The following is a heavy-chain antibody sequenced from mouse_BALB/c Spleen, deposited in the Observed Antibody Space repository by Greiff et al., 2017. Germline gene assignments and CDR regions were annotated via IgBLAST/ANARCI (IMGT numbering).Heavy chain of an antibody. CDR1: GFSLTSYG. CDR3: ARNSPLYDGYDSDY. Sequence: VQLQQSGPGLVQPSQSLSITCTVSGFSLTSYGVHWVRQSPGKGLEWLGVIWSGGSTDYNAAFISRLSISKNNSKSQVFFKINSLQANDTAKYSCARNSPLYDGYDSDYWGQGTTLTVSA. J-gene: IGHJ2*01. V-gene: IGHV2-2*02. CDR2: IWSGGST. D-gene: IGHD2-3*01.